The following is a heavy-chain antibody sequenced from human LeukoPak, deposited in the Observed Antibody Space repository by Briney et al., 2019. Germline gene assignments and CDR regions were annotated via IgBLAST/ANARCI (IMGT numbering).Heavy chain of an antibody. D-gene: IGHD3-22*01. CDR3: ARKEVSPAEYFQH. CDR2: ISYHGSSQ. Sequence: LVESGGGVVQPGRSLRLSCAASGFTFRNYGFHWVRQAPGKGLEWVAVISYHGSSQDYADSVKGRFIISSDSSKNTLYLQMNSLRAEDTAVYYCARKEVSPAEYFQHWGQGTLVTVSS. CDR1: GFTFRNYG. J-gene: IGHJ1*01. V-gene: IGHV3-30*03.